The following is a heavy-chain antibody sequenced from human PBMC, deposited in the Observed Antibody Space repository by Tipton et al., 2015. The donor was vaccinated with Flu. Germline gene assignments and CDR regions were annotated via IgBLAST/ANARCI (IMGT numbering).Heavy chain of an antibody. CDR2: IYHSGDT. CDR1: GGSISSGGDS. V-gene: IGHV4-30-2*01. CDR3: ARDQVGGKIDD. J-gene: IGHJ4*02. Sequence: TLSLTCVVSGGSISSGGDSWNWIRQPPGKGLEWIGYIYHSGDTYYNPSLTSRVTISVDRSKNQFSLKLTSVTAADTAIYYCARDQVGGKIDDWGQGTLFTLSS. D-gene: IGHD4-23*01.